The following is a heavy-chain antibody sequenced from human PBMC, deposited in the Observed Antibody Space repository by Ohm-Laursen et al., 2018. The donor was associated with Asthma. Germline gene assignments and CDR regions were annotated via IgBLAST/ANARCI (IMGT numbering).Heavy chain of an antibody. V-gene: IGHV3-23*01. J-gene: IGHJ2*01. CDR1: GFTFSSYA. D-gene: IGHD2-2*01. Sequence: GSLRLSCAAFGFTFSSYAMSWVRQAPGKGLEWVSAISGSGGSTYYADSVKGRFTISRDNSKNTLYLQMNSLRAEDTAVYYCAKLPQLPWDWYFDLWGRGTLVTVSS. CDR3: AKLPQLPWDWYFDL. CDR2: ISGSGGST.